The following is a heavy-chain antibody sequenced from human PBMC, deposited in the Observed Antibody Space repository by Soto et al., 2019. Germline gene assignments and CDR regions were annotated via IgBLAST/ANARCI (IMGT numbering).Heavy chain of an antibody. V-gene: IGHV1-18*01. Sequence: ASVKVSCKASGYTFTSYGISWVRQAPGQGLEWMGWISAYNGNTNYAQKLQGRVTMTTDTSTSTAYMELRSLRSDDTAVYYCARDGDPSGRDYYYYYMDVWGKGTTVTVSS. J-gene: IGHJ6*03. CDR3: ARDGDPSGRDYYYYYMDV. CDR1: GYTFTSYG. CDR2: ISAYNGNT. D-gene: IGHD3-10*01.